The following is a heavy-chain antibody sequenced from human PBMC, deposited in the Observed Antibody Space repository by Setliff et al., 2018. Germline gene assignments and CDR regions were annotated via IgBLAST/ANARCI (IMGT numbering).Heavy chain of an antibody. CDR3: ARADYVWGSYRQYYFDY. CDR1: GYAFTGYY. J-gene: IGHJ4*02. D-gene: IGHD3-16*02. Sequence: ASVKVSCKASGYAFTGYYMHWVRQAPGQGLEWMGWINPNSGGTNYAQKFQGWVTMTRDTSTSTVYMELSSLRSEDTAVYYCARADYVWGSYRQYYFDYWGQGTLVTVSS. CDR2: INPNSGGT. V-gene: IGHV1-2*04.